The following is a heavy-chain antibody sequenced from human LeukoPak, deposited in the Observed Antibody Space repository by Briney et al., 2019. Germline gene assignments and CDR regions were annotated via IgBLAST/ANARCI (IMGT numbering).Heavy chain of an antibody. CDR1: GFTFSSYS. D-gene: IGHD2-21*01. CDR2: ISSSSSYI. V-gene: IGHV3-21*04. Sequence: PGGSLRLSCAASGFTFSSYSMNWVRQAPGKGLEWVSSISSSSSYIYYADSVKGRFTISRDNSKNTLYLQMNSLRAEDTAVYYCARGVVDNSYYFDYWGQGTLVTVSS. J-gene: IGHJ4*02. CDR3: ARGVVDNSYYFDY.